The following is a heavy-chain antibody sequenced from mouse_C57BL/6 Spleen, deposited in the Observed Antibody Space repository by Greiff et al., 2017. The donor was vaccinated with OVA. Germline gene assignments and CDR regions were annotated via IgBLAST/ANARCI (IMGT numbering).Heavy chain of an antibody. J-gene: IGHJ2*01. CDR2: ISSGSSTI. Sequence: DVHLVESGGGLVKPGGSLKLSCAASGFTFSDYGMHWVRQAPEKGLEWVAYISSGSSTIYYADTVKGRFTISRDNAKNTLFLQMTSLRSEDTAMYYCATKGRYFDYWGQGTTLTVSS. CDR3: ATKGRYFDY. V-gene: IGHV5-17*01. CDR1: GFTFSDYG.